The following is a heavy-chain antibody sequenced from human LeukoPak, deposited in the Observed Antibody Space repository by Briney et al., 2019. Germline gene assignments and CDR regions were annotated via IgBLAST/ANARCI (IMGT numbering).Heavy chain of an antibody. D-gene: IGHD4-17*01. CDR2: IIPILGIA. V-gene: IGHV1-69*04. CDR1: GGTFSSYA. Sequence: SVKVSCKASGGTFSSYAISWVRQASGQGLEWMGRIIPILGIANYAQKFQGRVTITADKSTSTAYMELSSLRSEDTAVYYCARGGASDYGDSPNYWGQGTLVTVSS. CDR3: ARGGASDYGDSPNY. J-gene: IGHJ4*02.